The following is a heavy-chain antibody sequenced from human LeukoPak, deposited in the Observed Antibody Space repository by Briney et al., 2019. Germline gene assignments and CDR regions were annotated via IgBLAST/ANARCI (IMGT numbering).Heavy chain of an antibody. CDR3: ARLVASSSWWDY. CDR1: GGSISSSSYY. D-gene: IGHD6-13*01. J-gene: IGHJ4*02. Sequence: SETLSLTCTVSGGSISSSSYYWGWIRQPPGKGLEWIGSTYYSGSTYYNPSLKSRVTISVDTSKNQFSLKLSSVTAADTAVYYCARLVASSSWWDYWGQGTLVTVSS. V-gene: IGHV4-39*01. CDR2: TYYSGST.